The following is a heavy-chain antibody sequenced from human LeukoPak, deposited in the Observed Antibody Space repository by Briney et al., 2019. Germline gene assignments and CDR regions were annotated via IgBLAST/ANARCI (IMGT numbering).Heavy chain of an antibody. CDR2: IRSKTYGGTT. CDR3: TRAGTTVVNLRY. V-gene: IGHV3-49*04. Sequence: GGSLRLSCTASGFTFGDYAMSWVRQAPGKGLEWVGFIRSKTYGGTTEFAASVKGRFTISRDDSKSIAYLQMNSLKTEDTAVYYCTRAGTTVVNLRYWGQGTLVTVSS. J-gene: IGHJ4*02. D-gene: IGHD4-23*01. CDR1: GFTFGDYA.